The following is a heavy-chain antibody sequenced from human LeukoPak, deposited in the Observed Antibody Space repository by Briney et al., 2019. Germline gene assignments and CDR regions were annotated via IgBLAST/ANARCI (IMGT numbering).Heavy chain of an antibody. CDR3: ARDASIMITFGGVIGHY. V-gene: IGHV3-30*04. CDR2: ISYDGSNK. Sequence: PGGSLRLSCAASGFTFSSYAMHWVRQAPGKGLEWVAVISYDGSNKYYADSVKGRLTISRDNSKNTLYLQMNSLRAEDTAVYYCARDASIMITFGGVIGHYWGQGTLVTVSS. J-gene: IGHJ4*02. CDR1: GFTFSSYA. D-gene: IGHD3-16*02.